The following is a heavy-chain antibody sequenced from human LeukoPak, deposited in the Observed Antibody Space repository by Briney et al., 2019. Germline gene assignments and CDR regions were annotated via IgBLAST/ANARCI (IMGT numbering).Heavy chain of an antibody. CDR3: AEVKVTAAGLFDY. D-gene: IGHD6-13*01. V-gene: IGHV3-23*01. Sequence: SGGPLRLSCAASGFTLSRYAIRWLRESPGKALEGVTAISCSGGSTYFADSVKGRITIARDNSKNKLYRQMNGLRAVDTAVYYCAEVKVTAAGLFDYWGQGTLVTVSS. J-gene: IGHJ4*02. CDR2: ISCSGGST. CDR1: GFTLSRYA.